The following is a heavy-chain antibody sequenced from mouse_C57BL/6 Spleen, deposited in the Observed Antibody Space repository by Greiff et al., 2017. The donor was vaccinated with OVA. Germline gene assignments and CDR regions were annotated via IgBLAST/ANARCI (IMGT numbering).Heavy chain of an antibody. D-gene: IGHD5-1*01. J-gene: IGHJ2*01. CDR3: ARRSNYFDY. CDR1: GYPFTSYW. V-gene: IGHV1-64*01. Sequence: QVQLQQPGAELVKPGASVQLSCKASGYPFTSYWLHWLKQRPGQGLEWIGMIHPNSGSTNYNEKFKSKATLTVDKSSSTAYMQLSSLTSEDSAVYYCARRSNYFDYWGQGTTLTVSS. CDR2: IHPNSGST.